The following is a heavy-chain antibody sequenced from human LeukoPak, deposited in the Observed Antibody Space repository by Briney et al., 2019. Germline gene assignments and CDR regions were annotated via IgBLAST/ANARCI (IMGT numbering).Heavy chain of an antibody. Sequence: GGSLRLSCAASGFTFSSYAMSWVRQAPGKGLEWVSGISGSGGSTYYADSVKGRFTISRDNSKNALYLQMNSLRAEDTAVYYCAKSMGSTLFDYWGQGTLVTVSS. CDR1: GFTFSSYA. J-gene: IGHJ4*02. CDR3: AKSMGSTLFDY. D-gene: IGHD1-26*01. V-gene: IGHV3-23*01. CDR2: ISGSGGST.